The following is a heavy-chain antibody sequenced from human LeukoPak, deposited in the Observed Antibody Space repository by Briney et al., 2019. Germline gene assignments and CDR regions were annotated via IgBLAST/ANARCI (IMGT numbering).Heavy chain of an antibody. CDR2: IIPIFGTA. CDR1: GGTFSSYA. V-gene: IGHV1-69*05. D-gene: IGHD2-8*01. Sequence: GASVKVSCKASGGTFSSYAISWVRQAPGQGLEWMGGIIPIFGTANYAQKFQGRVTITTDESTSTAYMELSSLRSEDTAVYYCASTYCTNGVCYAGPFDYWGPRTLVTVSS. CDR3: ASTYCTNGVCYAGPFDY. J-gene: IGHJ4*02.